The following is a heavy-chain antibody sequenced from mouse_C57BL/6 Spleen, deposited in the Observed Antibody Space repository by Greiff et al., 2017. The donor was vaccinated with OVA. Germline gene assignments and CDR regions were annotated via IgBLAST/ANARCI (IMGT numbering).Heavy chain of an antibody. Sequence: VQLQQPGAELVMPGASVKLSCKASGYTFTSYWMHWVKQRPGQGLEWIGEIDPSDSYTNYNQKFKGKSTLTVDKSSSTAYMQLSSLTSEDSAVYYCARTGYDSRGYFDVWGTGTTVTVSS. CDR3: ARTGYDSRGYFDV. V-gene: IGHV1-69*01. D-gene: IGHD1-1*01. CDR1: GYTFTSYW. J-gene: IGHJ1*03. CDR2: IDPSDSYT.